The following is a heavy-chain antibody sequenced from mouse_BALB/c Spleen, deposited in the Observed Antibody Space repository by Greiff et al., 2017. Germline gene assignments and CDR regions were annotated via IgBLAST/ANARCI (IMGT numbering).Heavy chain of an antibody. Sequence: VQLQQSGAELVRPGASVTLSCKASGYTFTDYEMHWVKQTPVHGLEWIGAIDPETGGTAYNQKFKGKATLTADKSSSTAYMELRSLTSEDSAVYYCTRFYYGKAMDYWGQGTSVTVSS. CDR1: GYTFTDYE. V-gene: IGHV1-15*01. D-gene: IGHD2-1*01. CDR2: IDPETGGT. CDR3: TRFYYGKAMDY. J-gene: IGHJ4*01.